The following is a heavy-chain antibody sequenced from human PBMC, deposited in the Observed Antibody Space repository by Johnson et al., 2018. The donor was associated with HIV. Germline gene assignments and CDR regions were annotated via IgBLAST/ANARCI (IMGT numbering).Heavy chain of an antibody. J-gene: IGHJ3*01. CDR2: IWYDGSNK. Sequence: QMLLVESGGGVVQPGRTLRLSCAASGFPFSNFAMHWVRQAPGKGLEWVAVIWYDGSNKYYADSVKGRFTISRDNSKNTLYLQMNSLRVEDTALYYCARGIGDEYAFDVWGQGTMVTVSS. D-gene: IGHD2-21*01. CDR1: GFPFSNFA. V-gene: IGHV3-33*08. CDR3: ARGIGDEYAFDV.